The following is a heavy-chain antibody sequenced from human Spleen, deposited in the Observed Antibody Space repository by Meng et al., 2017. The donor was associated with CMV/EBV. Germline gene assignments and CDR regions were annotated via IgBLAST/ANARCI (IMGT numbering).Heavy chain of an antibody. CDR1: GLTCSSYA. J-gene: IGHJ4*02. CDR2: ISYDGSNK. Sequence: ASGLTCSSYAMHWVRQAPGKGMEWVAVISYDGSNKYYADSVKGRFTISRDNSKNTLYLQMNSLRAEDTAVYYCARETRENHWKFIYYWGQGTLVTVSS. D-gene: IGHD1-1*01. CDR3: ARETRENHWKFIYY. V-gene: IGHV3-30*04.